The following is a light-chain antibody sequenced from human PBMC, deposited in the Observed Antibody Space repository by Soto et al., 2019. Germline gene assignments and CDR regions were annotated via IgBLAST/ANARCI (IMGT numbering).Light chain of an antibody. CDR3: QQYGSSPYT. V-gene: IGKV3-20*01. Sequence: EIVLTQSPGTLSLSPGERATLSCRASQSVGSSYLAWYQQKPGQAPRLLIYGASSRATGIPDRFSGSVSGTEFTLTISRLEPEDFAVYYCQQYGSSPYTFGQGTKLEIK. CDR1: QSVGSSY. CDR2: GAS. J-gene: IGKJ2*01.